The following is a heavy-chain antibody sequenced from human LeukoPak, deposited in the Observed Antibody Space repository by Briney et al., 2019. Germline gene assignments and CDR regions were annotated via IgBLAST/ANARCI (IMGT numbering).Heavy chain of an antibody. J-gene: IGHJ4*02. D-gene: IGHD3-16*01. V-gene: IGHV4-38-2*01. CDR2: IYHSGST. Sequence: SETLSLTCAVSGYSISSGDYWGWIRLPPGKGLEWIGSIYHSGSTYYNTSLKSRVTISVDTSKRQFSLTLSSVTAADTAVYYCARNRSEPLGNGGSFDSWGQGTLVTVSS. CDR3: ARNRSEPLGNGGSFDS. CDR1: GYSISSGDY.